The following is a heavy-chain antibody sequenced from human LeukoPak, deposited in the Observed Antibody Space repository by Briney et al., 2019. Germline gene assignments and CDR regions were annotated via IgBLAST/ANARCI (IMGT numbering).Heavy chain of an antibody. Sequence: GASVKVSCKASGYTFTSYGISWVRQAPGQGLEWMGWISAYDGNTNYAQKLQGRVTMTTDTSTSTAYMELRSLRSDDTAVYYCARGGTTIFGVVDYYMDVWGKGTTVTVSS. J-gene: IGHJ6*03. CDR3: ARGGTTIFGVVDYYMDV. D-gene: IGHD3-3*01. CDR1: GYTFTSYG. V-gene: IGHV1-18*01. CDR2: ISAYDGNT.